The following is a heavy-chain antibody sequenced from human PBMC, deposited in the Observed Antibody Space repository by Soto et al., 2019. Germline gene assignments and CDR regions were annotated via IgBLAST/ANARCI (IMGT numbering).Heavy chain of an antibody. CDR2: FDPEDGET. D-gene: IGHD1-26*01. CDR3: ATGRSGSYYRHARNAFGI. Sequence: ASVKVSCKVSGYTLTELSMHWVRQAPGKGLEWMGGFDPEDGETIYAQKFQGRVTMTEDTSTDTAYMELSGLRSEDTAVYYCATGRSGSYYRHARNAFGIWGQGTMVTVSS. CDR1: GYTLTELS. J-gene: IGHJ3*02. V-gene: IGHV1-24*01.